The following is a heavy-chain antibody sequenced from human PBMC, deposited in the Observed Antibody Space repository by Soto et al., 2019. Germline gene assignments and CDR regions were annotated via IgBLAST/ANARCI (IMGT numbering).Heavy chain of an antibody. CDR3: ARRGSR. Sequence: VGSLRLSCAASGFTFSSSEMYWVRQAPGKGLEWISYIHPGGQTIFYAESVKGRFTISRDNAKHSVYLQMNSLRAEDTAVYYCARRGSRWGRGTKVTVSS. V-gene: IGHV3-48*03. CDR1: GFTFSSSE. CDR2: IHPGGQTI. D-gene: IGHD2-15*01. J-gene: IGHJ3*01.